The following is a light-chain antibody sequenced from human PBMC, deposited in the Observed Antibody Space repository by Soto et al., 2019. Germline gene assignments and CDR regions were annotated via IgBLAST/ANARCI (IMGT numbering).Light chain of an antibody. J-gene: IGKJ1*01. CDR1: QSVSIS. Sequence: EIVMTQSPATLSVSPGERVTLSCRASQSVSISLAWYQQKPGQAPRLLIYGASTRATGIPARFSGGGSGTELTLTISSLQSEDFALYYCQQYNDWPPRWTFGQGTRVDTK. V-gene: IGKV3-15*01. CDR3: QQYNDWPPRWT. CDR2: GAS.